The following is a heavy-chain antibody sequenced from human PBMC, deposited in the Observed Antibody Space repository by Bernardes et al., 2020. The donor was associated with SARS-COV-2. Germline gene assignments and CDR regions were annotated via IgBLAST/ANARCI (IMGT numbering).Heavy chain of an antibody. CDR3: AKDRYIVVVPAEFGWFDP. CDR2: IRSKANSYAT. CDR1: GFTFSGSA. J-gene: IGHJ5*02. V-gene: IGHV3-73*01. D-gene: IGHD2-2*01. Sequence: GGSLRLSCAASGFTFSGSAMHWVRQASGKGLEWVCRIRSKANSYATAYAASVKGRFTISRDDSKNTAYLQMNSLRAEDTAVYYCAKDRYIVVVPAEFGWFDPWGQGTLVTVSS.